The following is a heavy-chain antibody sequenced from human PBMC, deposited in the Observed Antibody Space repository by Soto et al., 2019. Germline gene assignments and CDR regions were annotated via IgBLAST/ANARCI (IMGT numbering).Heavy chain of an antibody. CDR1: GFPFSSYG. V-gene: IGHV3-30*18. J-gene: IGHJ4*02. CDR3: AKDRVTHHTSGWPQDH. CDR2: IPNDGTNT. D-gene: IGHD6-19*01. Sequence: PGGSLRLSCAASGFPFSSYGMHWVRQAPGKGLEWVAVIPNDGTNTYYVDSVKGRFTISRDNSKNTLDLQMNSLRAEDTDVYYCAKDRVTHHTSGWPQDHWGQGTLVTVSS.